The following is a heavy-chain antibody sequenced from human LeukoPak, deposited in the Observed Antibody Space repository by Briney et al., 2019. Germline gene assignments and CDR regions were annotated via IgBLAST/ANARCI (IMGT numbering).Heavy chain of an antibody. J-gene: IGHJ3*02. CDR3: ARDETGYCSSTSCSYAFDI. CDR2: IWYDGSKK. Sequence: GRSLRLSCAASGFTFSSYGMHWVRQAPGKGLEWVAVIWYDGSKKYYADSVKGRFTISRDNSKNTLYLQMNSLRAEDTAVYYCARDETGYCSSTSCSYAFDIWGQGTMVTVSS. D-gene: IGHD2-2*01. CDR1: GFTFSSYG. V-gene: IGHV3-33*01.